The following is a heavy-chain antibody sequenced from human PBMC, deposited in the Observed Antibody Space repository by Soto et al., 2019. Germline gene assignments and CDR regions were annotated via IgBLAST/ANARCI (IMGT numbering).Heavy chain of an antibody. D-gene: IGHD3-16*01. Sequence: QITLKESGPTLVKPTQTLTLTCTFSGFSLSTSGVGVGWIRQPPGKALEWLALIYWDGDKRYSPSLKSRLTITKDTSINQVVLTMTNMDPVDTATYYCAHTSLPGGHYYYSTMDVWGQGTTVTVSS. CDR2: IYWDGDK. J-gene: IGHJ6*02. V-gene: IGHV2-5*02. CDR3: AHTSLPGGHYYYSTMDV. CDR1: GFSLSTSGVG.